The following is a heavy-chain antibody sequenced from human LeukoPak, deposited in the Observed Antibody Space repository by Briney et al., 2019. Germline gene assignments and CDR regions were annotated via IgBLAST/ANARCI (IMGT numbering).Heavy chain of an antibody. Sequence: SETLSLTCTVSGGSISSSSYYWGWIRQPPGKGLEWIGSIYYSGSTYYNPSLKSRVTISVDTSKNQFSLKLSSVTAADTAVYYCARHGGSGWSDSYFDYWGQGTLVTVSS. D-gene: IGHD6-19*01. V-gene: IGHV4-39*01. CDR2: IYYSGST. CDR1: GGSISSSSYY. CDR3: ARHGGSGWSDSYFDY. J-gene: IGHJ4*02.